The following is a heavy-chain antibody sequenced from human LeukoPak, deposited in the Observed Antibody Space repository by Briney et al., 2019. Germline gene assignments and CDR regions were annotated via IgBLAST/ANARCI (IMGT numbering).Heavy chain of an antibody. D-gene: IGHD1-26*01. CDR3: ARDREYYYYYYMDV. Sequence: SETLSLTCTVSGGSISSYYWSWIRQSPGKGLEWIGYIYYSGSTNYNPSLKSRVTISVDTSKNQFSLKLSSVTAADTAVYYCARDREYYYYYYMDVWGKGTTVTVSS. CDR2: IYYSGST. V-gene: IGHV4-59*01. J-gene: IGHJ6*03. CDR1: GGSISSYY.